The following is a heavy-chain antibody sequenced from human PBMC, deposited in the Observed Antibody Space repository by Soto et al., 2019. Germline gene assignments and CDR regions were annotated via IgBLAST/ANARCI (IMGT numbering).Heavy chain of an antibody. J-gene: IGHJ6*02. CDR3: AREGGDGMDV. D-gene: IGHD2-21*01. Sequence: GASVNVSCKASGYTFTSYYMHWVRQAPGQGLEWMGIINPSGGSTSYAQKFQGRVTMTRDTPTSTAYMELSSLRSEDTAVYYCAREGGDGMDVWGQGTTVTVS. V-gene: IGHV1-46*01. CDR1: GYTFTSYY. CDR2: INPSGGST.